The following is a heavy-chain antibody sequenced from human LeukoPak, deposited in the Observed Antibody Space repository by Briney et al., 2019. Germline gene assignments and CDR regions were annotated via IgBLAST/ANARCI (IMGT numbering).Heavy chain of an antibody. CDR3: AREGGYYDILTGYYTYYYYGMDV. Sequence: GGSLRLSCAASGFTFSSYWMSWVRQAPGKGLEWVANIKQDGSEKNYVDSVKGRFTISRDNAKNSLYLQMNSLRAEDTAVYYCAREGGYYDILTGYYTYYYYGMDVWGQGTTVTVSS. J-gene: IGHJ6*02. V-gene: IGHV3-7*01. D-gene: IGHD3-9*01. CDR2: IKQDGSEK. CDR1: GFTFSSYW.